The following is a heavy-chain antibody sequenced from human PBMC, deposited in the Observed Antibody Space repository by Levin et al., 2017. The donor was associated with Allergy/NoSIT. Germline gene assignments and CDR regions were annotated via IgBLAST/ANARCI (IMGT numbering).Heavy chain of an antibody. V-gene: IGHV3-7*01. D-gene: IGHD6-19*01. CDR1: GFSFNTYW. J-gene: IGHJ5*02. Sequence: HAGGSLRLSCAASGFSFNTYWMAWLRQAPGKGLEWVASIKVDGSETYYVDSVKGRLTISRDNAKNSLYLQMNSLRGEDTAVYYCAKDFGSGWTWWIDPWGQGTLVTVST. CDR3: AKDFGSGWTWWIDP. CDR2: IKVDGSET.